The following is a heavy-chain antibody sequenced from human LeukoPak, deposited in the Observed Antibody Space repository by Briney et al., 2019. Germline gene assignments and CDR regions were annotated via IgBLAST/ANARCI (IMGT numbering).Heavy chain of an antibody. Sequence: GGSLRLSCAASGFPLSSHAMSWVRQAPGKGLEWVSATSSSDAGTYYADSVKGRFTISRDNSKNTLYLQMNSLRAEDTAVYYXXXXXXAVAGLGWFDPWGQGTLVTVSS. CDR1: GFPLSSHA. J-gene: IGHJ5*02. D-gene: IGHD6-19*01. V-gene: IGHV3-23*01. CDR3: XXXXXAVAGLGWFDP. CDR2: TSSSDAGT.